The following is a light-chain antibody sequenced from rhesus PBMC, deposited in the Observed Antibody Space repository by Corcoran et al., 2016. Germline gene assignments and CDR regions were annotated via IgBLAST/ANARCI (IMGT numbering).Light chain of an antibody. V-gene: IGKV6-55*01. J-gene: IGKJ4*01. CDR2: FAS. CDR1: QNIGTT. CDR3: QQSSNLPLT. Sequence: IVLTQSPAFQSVTLKEKVTITCQASQNIGTTLHWYQQKPDQSPKLLIKFASQSISGVPSRFSGSGSRTDVTLTINSLEAEDVATYYCQQSSNLPLTFGGGTKVELK.